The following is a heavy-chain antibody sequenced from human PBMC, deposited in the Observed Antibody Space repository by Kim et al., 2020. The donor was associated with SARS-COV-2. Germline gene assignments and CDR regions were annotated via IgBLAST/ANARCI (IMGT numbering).Heavy chain of an antibody. D-gene: IGHD1-26*01. CDR1: GGIFNSNS. Sequence: SVKVSCKASGGIFNSNSITWVRQAPGQGLEWMGGIIPIFHTTKYAKKFQGRVTITADESTSTSYMELSSLRSEDTAVYYCAREMGGRGTYHNFYFDYWGQGTLVTVSS. J-gene: IGHJ4*02. CDR2: IIPIFHTT. CDR3: AREMGGRGTYHNFYFDY. V-gene: IGHV1-69*13.